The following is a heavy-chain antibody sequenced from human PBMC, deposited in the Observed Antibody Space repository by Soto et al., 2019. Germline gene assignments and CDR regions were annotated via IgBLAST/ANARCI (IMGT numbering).Heavy chain of an antibody. CDR1: GGSINNNGYF. Sequence: QEQLQESGPGVVEPSQTLSLTCTVSGGSINNNGYFWSWIRQPPGRGLEWIGHIYNSGSTYSNPSLKSRLTISVDTSKNQFSLKLSSVTAADTAVYYCAIGPSGDKVDYWGQGTLVTVSS. J-gene: IGHJ4*02. CDR2: IYNSGST. V-gene: IGHV4-30-4*01. CDR3: AIGPSGDKVDY. D-gene: IGHD1-26*01.